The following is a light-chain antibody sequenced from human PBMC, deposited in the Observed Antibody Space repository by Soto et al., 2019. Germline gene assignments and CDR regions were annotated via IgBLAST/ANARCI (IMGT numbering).Light chain of an antibody. CDR3: QQYENLPYT. CDR1: QVISNY. V-gene: IGKV1-33*01. J-gene: IGKJ2*01. Sequence: DIQMTQSASSLSASVGDRVTITCQASQVISNYLNWYQQKPGKAPKLLFYDISTLEIGVPSRFSGSGSGTDFTFTITGLQPEDIATYYCQQYENLPYTVGQGAKLEI. CDR2: DIS.